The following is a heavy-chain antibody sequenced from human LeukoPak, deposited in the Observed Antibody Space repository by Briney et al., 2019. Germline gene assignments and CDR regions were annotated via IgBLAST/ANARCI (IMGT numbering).Heavy chain of an antibody. CDR1: GFTFSGYN. D-gene: IGHD3-10*01. V-gene: IGHV3-21*01. CDR3: ATSRGPFDY. J-gene: IGHJ4*02. CDR2: ISSSSSYI. Sequence: GGSLRLSCAASGFTFSGYNMSWVRQAPGKGLEWVSFISSSSSYIYYAASVKGRFTISRDNAKNSLYLQMNSLRAEDTAVYYCATSRGPFDYWGQGTLVTVSS.